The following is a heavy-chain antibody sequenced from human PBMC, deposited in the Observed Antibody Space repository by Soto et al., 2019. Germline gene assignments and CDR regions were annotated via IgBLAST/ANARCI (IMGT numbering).Heavy chain of an antibody. D-gene: IGHD2-2*01. J-gene: IGHJ4*02. V-gene: IGHV3-30*18. CDR3: AKDGGPLYFSTPGCSAKHFHD. CDR2: ISYDGDNE. Sequence: QVQLVESGGGVVQPGRSLRLSCAASGFTFSNYGMHWVRQAPGKGLEWVAIISYDGDNEYYADSVRGRFTISRDNSKNXLXLXTRSLRHEDTSVYYCAKDGGPLYFSTPGCSAKHFHDWGQGTLGTVSS. CDR1: GFTFSNYG.